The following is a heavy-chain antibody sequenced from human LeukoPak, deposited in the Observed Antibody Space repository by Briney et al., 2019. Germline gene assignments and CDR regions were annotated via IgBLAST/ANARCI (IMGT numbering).Heavy chain of an antibody. Sequence: PGGSLRLSCAASGFTFSRFAMSWVRQAPGKGLEWVSGFSGSGGSTYYADSVKGRFTISRDNSKNTLYLQMNSLRAEDTAVYYCARGGAYSYGYVGYWGQGTLVTVSS. V-gene: IGHV3-23*01. D-gene: IGHD5-18*01. J-gene: IGHJ4*02. CDR3: ARGGAYSYGYVGY. CDR2: FSGSGGST. CDR1: GFTFSRFA.